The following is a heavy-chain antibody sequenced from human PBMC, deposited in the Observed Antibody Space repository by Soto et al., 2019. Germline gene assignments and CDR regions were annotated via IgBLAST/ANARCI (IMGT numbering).Heavy chain of an antibody. D-gene: IGHD3-10*01. CDR2: IYPGDSDT. J-gene: IGHJ6*02. V-gene: IGHV5-51*01. CDR3: ASSAGHPGDFFYYNGMDV. CDR1: GYSFTIYC. Sequence: GESLKISCKGSGYSFTIYCIGWVRQMPWKGLEWMGIIYPGDSDTRYSPSFQGQVTISADKSISTAYLQWSSLKASDTAVYYCASSAGHPGDFFYYNGMDVWGQGTTVTVSS.